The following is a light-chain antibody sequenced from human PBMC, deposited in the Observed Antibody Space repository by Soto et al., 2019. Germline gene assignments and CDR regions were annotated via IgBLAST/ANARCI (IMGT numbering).Light chain of an antibody. CDR3: CSYTGASTYV. V-gene: IGLV2-14*01. J-gene: IGLJ1*01. Sequence: QSALTQPASVSGSPGQSVTISCAGTSGDVGGYNYVSWYQQHPGKAPKLMIHAVTNRPSGVSNRFSGSKSRNTASLTISSLQAEDEADYYCCSYTGASTYVFGTGTKVTVL. CDR2: AVT. CDR1: SGDVGGYNY.